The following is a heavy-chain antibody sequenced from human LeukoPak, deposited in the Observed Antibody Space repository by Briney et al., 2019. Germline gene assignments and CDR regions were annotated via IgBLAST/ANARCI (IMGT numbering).Heavy chain of an antibody. CDR1: GGTFSSYA. J-gene: IGHJ4*02. Sequence: GSSVKVSCKASGGTFSSYAISWVRQAPGQGLEWMGWMNPNSGNTGYAQKFQGRVTMTRNTSISTAYMELSSLRSEDTAVYYCARGPSLRRGWRTYYFDYWGQGTLVTVSS. D-gene: IGHD3-10*01. V-gene: IGHV1-8*02. CDR3: ARGPSLRRGWRTYYFDY. CDR2: MNPNSGNT.